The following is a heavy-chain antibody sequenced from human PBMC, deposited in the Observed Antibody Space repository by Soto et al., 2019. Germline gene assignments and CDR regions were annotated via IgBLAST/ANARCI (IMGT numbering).Heavy chain of an antibody. J-gene: IGHJ4*02. V-gene: IGHV6-1*01. CDR1: GDSVSSNSAA. CDR2: TYYRSKWYN. D-gene: IGHD2-15*01. CDR3: ERSQGFLDY. Sequence: PSHTLSLTCAISGDSVSSNSAAWNWIRQSPSGGLEWLGRTYYRSKWYNEYAVSVKGRITVNPDTSKNQFSLQLNSVTPEDTAIYYCERSQGFLDYWDQATMITLSS.